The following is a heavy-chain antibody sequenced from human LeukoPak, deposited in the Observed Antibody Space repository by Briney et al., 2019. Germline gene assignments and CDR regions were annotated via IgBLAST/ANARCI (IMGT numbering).Heavy chain of an antibody. CDR3: ARVAAGKYFDY. J-gene: IGHJ4*02. CDR2: IYYSGST. V-gene: IGHV4-39*07. Sequence: SETLSLTCTVSGGSIISSSYYWGWIRQPPGKGLEWIGSIYYSGSTYYNPSLKSRVIISVDKSKNQFSLKLSSVTAADTAVYYCARVAAGKYFDYWGQGTLVTVSS. CDR1: GGSIISSSYY. D-gene: IGHD1-26*01.